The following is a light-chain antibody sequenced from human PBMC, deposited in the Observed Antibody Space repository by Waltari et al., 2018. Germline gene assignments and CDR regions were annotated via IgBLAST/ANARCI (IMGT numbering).Light chain of an antibody. Sequence: DIVMTQSPLYLPVTLGEPASISCRSSQNLLDGTGYNYLDWYVQKPGQSPQVLIYLGSNRASGVPDRISGSGSGTDFTLKISRVEADDVGIYYCLQALQVPATFGPGTRVEIK. J-gene: IGKJ3*01. CDR1: QNLLDGTGYNY. V-gene: IGKV2-28*01. CDR3: LQALQVPAT. CDR2: LGS.